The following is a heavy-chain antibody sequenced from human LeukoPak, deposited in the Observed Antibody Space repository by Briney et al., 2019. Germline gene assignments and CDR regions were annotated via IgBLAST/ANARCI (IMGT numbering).Heavy chain of an antibody. CDR2: IKSKIDGGTI. Sequence: PGGSLRLSCVGSGFTFSDAWISWVRQAPGKGLEWVGRIKSKIDGGTIDYAAPVKGRFTISRDDSRNTLDLQMNSLKTEDTAVYYCPRRRQDGCWGQGTLVTVS. CDR1: GFTFSDAW. D-gene: IGHD6-25*01. V-gene: IGHV3-15*01. J-gene: IGHJ4*02. CDR3: PRRRQDGC.